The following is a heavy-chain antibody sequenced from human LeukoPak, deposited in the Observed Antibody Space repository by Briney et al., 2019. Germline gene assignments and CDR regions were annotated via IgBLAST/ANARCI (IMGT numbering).Heavy chain of an antibody. Sequence: PSETLSLTCTVSGGSISSYYWSWIRQPPGKGLEWIGYIYYSGSTNYNPSLKSRVTISVDTSKNQFSLKLSSATAADTAVYYCARVETAPGPFDYWGQGTLVTVSS. CDR1: GGSISSYY. CDR2: IYYSGST. CDR3: ARVETAPGPFDY. J-gene: IGHJ4*02. V-gene: IGHV4-59*01.